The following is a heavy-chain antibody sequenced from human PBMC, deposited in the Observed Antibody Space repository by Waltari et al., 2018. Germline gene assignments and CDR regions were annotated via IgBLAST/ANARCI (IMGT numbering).Heavy chain of an antibody. V-gene: IGHV3-48*04. J-gene: IGHJ3*02. CDR1: GFTFSDFS. CDR3: ARGYRKAFDI. CDR2: IYSTGSTI. D-gene: IGHD5-12*01. Sequence: EVQLVESGGGLVQPGGSLRLSCAPSGFTFSDFSMTWVRQAPGKGLEWVSYIYSTGSTIYYADSVKGRFTISRDNAQNSLYLQMNSLRADDTAVYYCARGYRKAFDIWGQGTMVTVSS.